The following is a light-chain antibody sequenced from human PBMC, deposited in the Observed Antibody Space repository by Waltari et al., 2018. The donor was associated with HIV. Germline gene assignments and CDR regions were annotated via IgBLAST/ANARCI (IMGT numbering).Light chain of an antibody. CDR3: QSFDRLSALPI. J-gene: IGLJ2*01. Sequence: QSALTQPPSVSGAPGQRVTISCTGRSSTNFGTTYDVNWYQYLPGTGPRLIISTNTNRPSGVPDRFSASKSGTSASLAIIGLQAEDEADYYCQSFDRLSALPIFGGGTRLTV. V-gene: IGLV1-40*01. CDR1: SSTNFGTTYD. CDR2: TNT.